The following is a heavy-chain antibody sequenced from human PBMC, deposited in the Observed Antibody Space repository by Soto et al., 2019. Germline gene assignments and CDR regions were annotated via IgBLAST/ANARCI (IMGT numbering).Heavy chain of an antibody. CDR3: ARDNIGVVVAATSNWFDP. V-gene: IGHV3-33*01. J-gene: IGHJ5*02. Sequence: SLRLSCAAAESIFRGYGLHWVRQAPGKGLEWVAIIRFDGSNIYYADAVMGRFTISRDNSKNTLYLEMNSLRAEDTALYYCARDNIGVVVAATSNWFDPWGQGTLVTVSS. CDR2: IRFDGSNI. CDR1: ESIFRGYG. D-gene: IGHD2-15*01.